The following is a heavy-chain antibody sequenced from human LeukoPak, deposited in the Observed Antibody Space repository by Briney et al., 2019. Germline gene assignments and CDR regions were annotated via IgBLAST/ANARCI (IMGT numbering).Heavy chain of an antibody. D-gene: IGHD6-13*01. CDR1: GDSISDFY. Sequence: SETLSLTCTVSGDSISDFYWSWIRQPAGKGLEWIGRVYASGSTNYNPSLKSRVTMSVDTSKNQFSLRLSSVTAADTAMYYCARDVVAAAGTWDYWGQGTLVTVSS. J-gene: IGHJ4*02. CDR3: ARDVVAAAGTWDY. CDR2: VYASGST. V-gene: IGHV4-4*07.